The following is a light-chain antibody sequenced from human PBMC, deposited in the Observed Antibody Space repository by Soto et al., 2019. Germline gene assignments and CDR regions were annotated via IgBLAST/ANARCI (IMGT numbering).Light chain of an antibody. CDR3: CSYAGSSTLV. CDR1: SSDVGTYNL. J-gene: IGLJ2*01. Sequence: QSVLTQPASVSGSPGQSITISCTGTSSDVGTYNLVSWYQQHPDKAPKLIVYDAIKRPSGVSNRFSGSKSGNTASLTISGLQAEDEADYYCCSYAGSSTLVFGGGTKLTVL. V-gene: IGLV2-23*01. CDR2: DAI.